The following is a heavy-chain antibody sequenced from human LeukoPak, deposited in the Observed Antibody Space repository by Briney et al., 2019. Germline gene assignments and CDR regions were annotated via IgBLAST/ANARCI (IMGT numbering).Heavy chain of an antibody. Sequence: ASVKVSCKVSGYTLTELSMHWVRQAPGKGLEWMGGFDPEDGETIYAQKFQGRVTITADESASTAYMELSSLRSEDTAVYYCAREVGVELLGWFDPWGQVTLVTASS. CDR1: GYTLTELS. CDR3: AREVGVELLGWFDP. D-gene: IGHD1-7*01. V-gene: IGHV1-24*01. J-gene: IGHJ5*02. CDR2: FDPEDGET.